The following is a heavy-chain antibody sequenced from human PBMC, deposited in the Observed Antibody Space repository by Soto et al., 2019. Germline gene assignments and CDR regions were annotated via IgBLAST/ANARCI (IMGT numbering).Heavy chain of an antibody. CDR1: GFTFSSYA. D-gene: IGHD6-6*01. J-gene: IGHJ4*02. Sequence: GGSLRLSCAASGFTFSSYAMSWVRQAPGKGLEWVSAISGSGGSTYYADSVKGRFTISRDNSKNTLYLQMNSLRAEDTAVYYCAKVPDSSSSASDFDYWGQGTLVTVSS. V-gene: IGHV3-23*01. CDR2: ISGSGGST. CDR3: AKVPDSSSSASDFDY.